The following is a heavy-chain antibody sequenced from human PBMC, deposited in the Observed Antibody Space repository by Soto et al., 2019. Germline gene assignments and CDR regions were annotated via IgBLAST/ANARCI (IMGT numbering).Heavy chain of an antibody. CDR3: ARDSSGWYFDY. J-gene: IGHJ4*02. CDR1: GGSVSSGSYY. CDR2: IYYSGST. D-gene: IGHD6-19*01. Sequence: PSETLSLTCTVSGGSVSSGSYYWSWIRQPPGKGLEWIGYIYYSGSTNYNPSLKSRVTISVDTSKNQFSLKLSSVTAADTAVYYCARDSSGWYFDYWGQGTLVTVS. V-gene: IGHV4-61*01.